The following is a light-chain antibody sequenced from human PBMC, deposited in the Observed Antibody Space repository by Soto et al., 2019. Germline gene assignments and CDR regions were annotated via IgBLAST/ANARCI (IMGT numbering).Light chain of an antibody. CDR3: SSFAGSYSPYV. J-gene: IGLJ1*01. V-gene: IGLV2-8*01. Sequence: QSALTPPPSASGSPGQSVTISCTGTSNDIGVYDFVSWYQQHPGKAPKVIIYQVNKRPSGVPDRFSGSKSANTASLTVSGLRPEDEADYFCSSFAGSYSPYVFGTGTKVTVL. CDR1: SNDIGVYDF. CDR2: QVN.